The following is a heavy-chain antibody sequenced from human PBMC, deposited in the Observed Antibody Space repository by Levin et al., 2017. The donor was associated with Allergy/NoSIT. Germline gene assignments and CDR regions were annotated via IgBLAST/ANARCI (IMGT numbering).Heavy chain of an antibody. J-gene: IGHJ4*02. Sequence: GESLKISCKASGYTFTSYYMHWVRQAPGQGLEWMGIINPSGGSTSYAQKFQGRVTMTRDTSTSTVYMELSSLRSEDTAVYYCARGSPSYPDYWGQGTLVTVSS. CDR1: GYTFTSYY. CDR2: INPSGGST. V-gene: IGHV1-46*01. CDR3: ARGSPSYPDY.